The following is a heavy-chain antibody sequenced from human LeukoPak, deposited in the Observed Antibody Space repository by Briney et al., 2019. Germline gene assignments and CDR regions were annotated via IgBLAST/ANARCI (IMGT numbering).Heavy chain of an antibody. CDR3: ARQSLAAPGLDS. V-gene: IGHV3-48*03. CDR1: GFTFSSYE. CDR2: ISSSGNTI. D-gene: IGHD6-13*01. J-gene: IGHJ4*02. Sequence: GGSLRLSCAASGFTFSSYEMNWVRQAPGKGLEWVSYISSSGNTIYYADSVKGRFTISRDNAKNSLYLQMNSLSVDDTAIYYCARQSLAAPGLDSWGQGMLVTVSS.